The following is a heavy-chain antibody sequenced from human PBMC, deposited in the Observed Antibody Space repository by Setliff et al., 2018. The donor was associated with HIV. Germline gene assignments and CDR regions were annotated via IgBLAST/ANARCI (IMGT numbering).Heavy chain of an antibody. CDR1: GFTFSSYG. V-gene: IGHV3-33*01. CDR3: VRRGGAAAGGPHNWFDP. CDR2: IWYDGNDK. J-gene: IGHJ5*02. Sequence: PGGSLRLSCAASGFTFSSYGMHWVRQAPGKGMEWVAVIWYDGNDKSYADSVKGRFTISRDNSKNTLYLEMNSLKIEDTAVYYCVRRGGAAAGGPHNWFDPWGQGTLVTVSS. D-gene: IGHD6-13*01.